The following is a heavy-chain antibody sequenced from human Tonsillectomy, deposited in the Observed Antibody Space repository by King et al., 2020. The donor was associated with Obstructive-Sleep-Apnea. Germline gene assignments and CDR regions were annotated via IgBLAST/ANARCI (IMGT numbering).Heavy chain of an antibody. V-gene: IGHV4-30-4*01. Sequence: VQLQESGPGLVKPSQTLSLTCTVSCGSISSRSYYWSWIRQPPGEGLEWIGFIYYTGSTYYNPSVKSRVSISVDTSKNQFSLRLSSVTAADTAVYYCARVGIVGPTRFDYYGLDVWGQGTTVTVSS. CDR2: IYYTGST. CDR1: CGSISSRSYY. J-gene: IGHJ6*02. CDR3: ARVGIVGPTRFDYYGLDV. D-gene: IGHD1-26*01.